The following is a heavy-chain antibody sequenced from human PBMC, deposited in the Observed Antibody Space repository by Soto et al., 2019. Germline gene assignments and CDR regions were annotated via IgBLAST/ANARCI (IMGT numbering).Heavy chain of an antibody. Sequence: QVQLVESGGGVVQPGRSQRLSCAASGFTFSSYGMHWVRQAPGKGLEWVAVISYDGSNKYYADSVKGRFTISRDNSKNTLYLHMNSLRAEDTAVYYCAKGHPRKGITGTTWDYWGQGTLVTVSS. J-gene: IGHJ4*02. CDR1: GFTFSSYG. CDR2: ISYDGSNK. V-gene: IGHV3-30*18. CDR3: AKGHPRKGITGTTWDY. D-gene: IGHD1-20*01.